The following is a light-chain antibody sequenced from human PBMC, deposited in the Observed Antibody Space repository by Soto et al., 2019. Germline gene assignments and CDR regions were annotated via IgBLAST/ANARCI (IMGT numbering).Light chain of an antibody. V-gene: IGKV1-33*01. J-gene: IGKJ5*01. Sequence: EIRMSQSPASVFASVGDRVTITCQATQDINIYLNWYQQKPGKAPNLLIYDASNLEIGVPSRFSGSGSGTHFTFTISSLQTEDIGPYYCQQYDSLPITFGRGARLEIK. CDR2: DAS. CDR3: QQYDSLPIT. CDR1: QDINIY.